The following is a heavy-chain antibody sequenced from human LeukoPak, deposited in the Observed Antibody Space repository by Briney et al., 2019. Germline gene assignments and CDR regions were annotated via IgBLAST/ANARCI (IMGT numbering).Heavy chain of an antibody. Sequence: ASVKVSCKASGYTFTSYDINWVRQATGQGLEWMGWMDPNSGNTGYAQKFQGRVTMTRNTSISTAYMELSSLRSEDTAVYYCASRNWGSDAFDIWGQGTMVTVSS. D-gene: IGHD7-27*01. CDR3: ASRNWGSDAFDI. V-gene: IGHV1-8*01. CDR2: MDPNSGNT. CDR1: GYTFTSYD. J-gene: IGHJ3*02.